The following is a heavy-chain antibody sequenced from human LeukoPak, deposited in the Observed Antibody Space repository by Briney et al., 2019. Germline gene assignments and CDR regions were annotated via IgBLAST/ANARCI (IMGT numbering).Heavy chain of an antibody. Sequence: ASVKVSCKASGYTFTSYDINWVRQATGQGLEWMGWINPNSGGTNYAQKFQGRVTMTRDTSISTAYMELSRLRSDDTAVYYCAAAYCGGDCYFDYWGQGTLVTVSS. J-gene: IGHJ4*02. D-gene: IGHD2-21*01. CDR3: AAAYCGGDCYFDY. V-gene: IGHV1-2*02. CDR2: INPNSGGT. CDR1: GYTFTSYD.